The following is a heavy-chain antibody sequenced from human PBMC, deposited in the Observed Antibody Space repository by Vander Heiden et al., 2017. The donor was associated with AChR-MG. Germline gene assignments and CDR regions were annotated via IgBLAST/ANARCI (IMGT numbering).Heavy chain of an antibody. CDR2: ISYDGRDK. CDR1: GFTFNGSA. J-gene: IGHJ3*02. D-gene: IGHD3-10*01. Sequence: GESGGGVVQPGRSLKLSCAASGFTFNGSAMHWVRQAPGKGLEWAAVISYDGRDKYYADSVKGRFIISRDNSKNTLYLQMNILRAEDTAADYCTTLDYYGSGSYEPEACDIWGQGTMGTVSS. V-gene: IGHV3-30*04. CDR3: TTLDYYGSGSYEPEACDI.